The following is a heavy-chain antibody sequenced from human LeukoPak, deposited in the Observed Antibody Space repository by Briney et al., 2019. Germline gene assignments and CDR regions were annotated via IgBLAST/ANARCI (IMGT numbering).Heavy chain of an antibody. J-gene: IGHJ3*02. CDR2: ISYDGSNK. CDR1: GFTFRSYA. V-gene: IGHV3-30-3*01. D-gene: IGHD1-26*01. Sequence: GGSLRLSCVASGFTFRSYAMHWVRQAPGKGLEWVAVISYDGSNKYYADSVKGRFTISRDNSKNTLYLQMNSLRAEDTAVYYCAREGAEQAFDIWGQGTMVTVSS. CDR3: AREGAEQAFDI.